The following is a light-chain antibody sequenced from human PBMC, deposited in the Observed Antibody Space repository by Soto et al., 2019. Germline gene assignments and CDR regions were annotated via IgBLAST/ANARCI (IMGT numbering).Light chain of an antibody. J-gene: IGLJ3*02. CDR2: DVI. Sequence: QSALTQPDSVSGSPGQSISISCTGTSTDIGGYNYVSWYQQHPGKAPRLIIFDVIYRPSGVSSRFSGSKSGNTASLTISSLQAEDEADYYCTSYTSTSTLEVFGGGTKLTVL. V-gene: IGLV2-14*03. CDR1: STDIGGYNY. CDR3: TSYTSTSTLEV.